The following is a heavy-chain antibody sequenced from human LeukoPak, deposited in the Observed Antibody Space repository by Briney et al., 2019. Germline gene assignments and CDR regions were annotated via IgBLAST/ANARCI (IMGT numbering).Heavy chain of an antibody. CDR1: GFTVSSNS. J-gene: IGHJ4*02. CDR2: IYSAGST. D-gene: IGHD5-18*01. Sequence: PGGSLRLSCTVSGFTVSSNSMSWVRQAPGKGLEWVSFIYSAGSTHYSDSVKGRFTISIDNSKNTLYLQMNSLRAEDTAVYYCARADWDTAMIDYWGQGTLVTVSS. V-gene: IGHV3-53*01. CDR3: ARADWDTAMIDY.